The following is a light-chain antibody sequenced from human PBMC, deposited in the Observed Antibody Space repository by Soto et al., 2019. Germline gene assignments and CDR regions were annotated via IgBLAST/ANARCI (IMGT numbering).Light chain of an antibody. CDR1: QSVSSSY. CDR2: GAS. CDR3: QQYGSSPWT. V-gene: IGKV3-20*01. J-gene: IGKJ1*01. Sequence: EIVLTQSPGTLSLSPWERATLSCRASQSVSSSYLAWYQQKPGQAPRLLIYGASSRATGIPDRFSGSGSGTDFTLTISRLEPEDFAVYYCQQYGSSPWTFGQGTKVHI.